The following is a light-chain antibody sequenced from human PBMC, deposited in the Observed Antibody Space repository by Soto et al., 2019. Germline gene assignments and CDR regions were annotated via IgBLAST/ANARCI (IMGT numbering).Light chain of an antibody. V-gene: IGKV1-5*03. CDR2: PAS. CDR1: QSISTW. J-gene: IGKJ4*01. CDR3: QQYNSYSPLT. Sequence: DIQVTQSASTLPSSLGDIVAITFRANQSISTWLAWYHQKPGNAPNLLLYPASRLETGAPSRFSGSGSGTEFTLTISFLQPDDFATYYCQQYNSYSPLTFGGRTTVDIK.